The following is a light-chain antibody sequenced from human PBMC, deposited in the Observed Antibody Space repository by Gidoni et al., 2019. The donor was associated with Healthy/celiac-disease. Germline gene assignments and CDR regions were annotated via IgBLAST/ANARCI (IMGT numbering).Light chain of an antibody. J-gene: IGKJ1*01. CDR3: QQYNSYST. CDR1: QRISSW. Sequence: DIQRTQSPSTLAASVGDRVTITCRASQRISSWLAWYQQKPGKAPKLLIYKSSSLESGVPSRFSGSGSGTEFPPTIRSLQPDDFATYYCQQYNSYSTFGQGTKVEIK. CDR2: KSS. V-gene: IGKV1-5*03.